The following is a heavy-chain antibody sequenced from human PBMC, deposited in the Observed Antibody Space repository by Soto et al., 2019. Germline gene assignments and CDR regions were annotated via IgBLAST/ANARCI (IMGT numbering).Heavy chain of an antibody. CDR3: AKFYGGNSAHTYTIDP. J-gene: IGHJ5*02. CDR2: ISSSGGST. V-gene: IGHV3-23*01. CDR1: GFTFSSYA. Sequence: EVQLLESGGGLVQPGGSLILSCAASGFTFSSYAMSWVRQAPGKGLEWVSTISSSGGSTHYADSVKGRCTISRDNSKNPLYRQMNSLRAEDTAVYYCAKFYGGNSAHTYTIDPWGQGTLVTVSS. D-gene: IGHD2-21*02.